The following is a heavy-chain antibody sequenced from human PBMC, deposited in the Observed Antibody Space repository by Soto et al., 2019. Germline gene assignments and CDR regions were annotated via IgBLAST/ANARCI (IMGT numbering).Heavy chain of an antibody. CDR2: ISGYNGNT. V-gene: IGHV1-18*01. CDR1: GYTFSMSG. J-gene: IGHJ6*02. Sequence: QVQLVQSGAEVKKPGASVKVSCKSSGYTFSMSGISWVRQAPGQGLGWMGWISGYNGNTNYEQKIQDRVTMTTDTTTNTAYMELRSLRSDDTAVYYCAREGSRPYYYYGMDVWGQGTTVTVSS. CDR3: AREGSRPYYYYGMDV.